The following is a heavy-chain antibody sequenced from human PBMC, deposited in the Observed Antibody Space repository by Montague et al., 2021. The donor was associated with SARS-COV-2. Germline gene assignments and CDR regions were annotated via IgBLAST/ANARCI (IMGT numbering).Heavy chain of an antibody. Sequence: SETLSLTCTVSGGSISAYYWSWIRQPPGKGLEWIAYMYNSRSSNYNPSLKSRVSISVDTSKNQFSLKLTSVTAADTAVYYCAREGIPTPGAEWKILHCYGMDVWGQGTTVTVSS. CDR2: MYNSRSS. D-gene: IGHD1-14*01. CDR1: GGSISAYY. CDR3: AREGIPTPGAEWKILHCYGMDV. V-gene: IGHV4-59*13. J-gene: IGHJ6*02.